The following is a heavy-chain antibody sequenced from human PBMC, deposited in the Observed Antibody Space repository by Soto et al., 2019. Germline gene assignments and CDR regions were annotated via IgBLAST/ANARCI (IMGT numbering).Heavy chain of an antibody. J-gene: IGHJ5*02. D-gene: IGHD3-3*01. Sequence: QLQLQESGSGLVKPSQTLSLTCAVSGGSISSGGYSWSWIRQPPGKGLEWIGYIYHSGSTYYNPSLKSRVTISVDRYKHKFSLKMSSVTAADTAVYSCARAIFGVVIISWGQGTLVTVSS. CDR1: GGSISSGGYS. CDR3: ARAIFGVVIIS. V-gene: IGHV4-30-2*01. CDR2: IYHSGST.